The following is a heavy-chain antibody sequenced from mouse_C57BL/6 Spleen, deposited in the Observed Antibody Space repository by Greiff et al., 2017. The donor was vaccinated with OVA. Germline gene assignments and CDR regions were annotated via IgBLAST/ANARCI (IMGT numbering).Heavy chain of an antibody. CDR3: ARVVFDY. D-gene: IGHD1-1*02. CDR1: GYTFTDYY. Sequence: VQLQQSGPELVKPGASVKISCKASGYTFTDYYMNWVKQSHGESLEWIGDINPNNGGTSYNQKFKGKATLTVDKSSSTAYMELRSLTSEDSAVYYCARVVFDYWGQGTTLTVSS. V-gene: IGHV1-26*01. CDR2: INPNNGGT. J-gene: IGHJ2*01.